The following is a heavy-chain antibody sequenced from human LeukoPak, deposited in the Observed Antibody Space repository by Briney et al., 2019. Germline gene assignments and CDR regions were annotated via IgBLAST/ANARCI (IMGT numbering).Heavy chain of an antibody. D-gene: IGHD3-22*01. CDR2: IYYSGST. CDR3: ARVPNYYDSSGYPHDAFDI. V-gene: IGHV4-39*07. CDR1: GGSISSSSYY. J-gene: IGHJ3*02. Sequence: PSETLSLTCTVSGGSISSSSYYWGWIRQPPGKGLEWIGSIYYSGSTYYNPSLKSRVTISVDTSKNQFSLKLSSVTAADTAVYYCARVPNYYDSSGYPHDAFDIWGQGTMVTVSS.